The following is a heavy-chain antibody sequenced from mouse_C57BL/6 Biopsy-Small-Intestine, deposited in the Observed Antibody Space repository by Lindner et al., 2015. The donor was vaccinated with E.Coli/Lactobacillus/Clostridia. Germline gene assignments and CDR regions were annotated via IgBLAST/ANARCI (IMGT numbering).Heavy chain of an antibody. CDR3: VRLYYAMDY. V-gene: IGHV5-6-2*01. CDR1: GFTFRRYA. Sequence: VQLQESGGGLVKPGGSLKLFCAASGFTFRRYAMSWVRQTPEKRLEWVAAIISNGSNTYYPDTVKDRFTISRDNVKNTLYLQMSSLRSEDTALYYCVRLYYAMDYWGQGTSVTVSS. CDR2: IISNGSNT. J-gene: IGHJ4*01.